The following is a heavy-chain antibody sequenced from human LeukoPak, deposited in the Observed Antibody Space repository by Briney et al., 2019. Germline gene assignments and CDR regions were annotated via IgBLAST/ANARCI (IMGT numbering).Heavy chain of an antibody. Sequence: GASVKVSCKASGGTFSSYAISWVRQAPGQGLECMGGIIPIFGTANYAQKFQARVTITADKSTSTAYMELSSLRSEDTAVYYCARGGGYDGFDYWGQGTLVTVSS. CDR2: IIPIFGTA. D-gene: IGHD5-12*01. CDR3: ARGGGYDGFDY. CDR1: GGTFSSYA. V-gene: IGHV1-69*06. J-gene: IGHJ4*02.